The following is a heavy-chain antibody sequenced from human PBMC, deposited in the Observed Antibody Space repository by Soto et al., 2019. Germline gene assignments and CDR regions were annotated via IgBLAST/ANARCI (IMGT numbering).Heavy chain of an antibody. V-gene: IGHV3-9*01. CDR1: GFTFDDYA. CDR3: AKGGTYYDFWSGLPSPMDV. CDR2: ISWNSGSI. D-gene: IGHD3-3*01. Sequence: GGSLRLSCAASGFTFDDYAMHWVRQAPGKGLEWVSGISWNSGSIGYADSVKGRFTISRDNAKNSLYLQMNSLRAEDTALYYCAKGGTYYDFWSGLPSPMDVWGKGTTVTVSS. J-gene: IGHJ6*03.